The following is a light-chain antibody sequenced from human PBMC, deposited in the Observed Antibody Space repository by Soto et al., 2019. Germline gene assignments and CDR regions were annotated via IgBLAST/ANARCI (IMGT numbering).Light chain of an antibody. CDR2: GAS. V-gene: IGKV3-20*01. CDR3: QQYGSSPRT. J-gene: IGKJ1*01. Sequence: EIGLTQSPGTLSLPPGERATLSCRASQSVSSSYLAWYQQKPGQAPRLLIYGASSRATGIPDRFSGSGSGTDFTLTISRLEPEDFAVYYCQQYGSSPRTFGQGTKVDIK. CDR1: QSVSSSY.